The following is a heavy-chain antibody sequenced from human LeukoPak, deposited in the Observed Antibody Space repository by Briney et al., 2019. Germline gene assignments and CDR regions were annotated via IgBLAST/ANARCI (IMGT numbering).Heavy chain of an antibody. V-gene: IGHV1-18*01. D-gene: IGHD3-22*01. Sequence: GASVKVSCKASGYTFTSYGISWVRQAPGQGLEWMGWTSAYNGNTNYAQKLQGRVTMTTDTSTSTAYMELRSLRSDDTAVYYCARAVSYYYDSSGFDPWGQGTLVTVSS. CDR1: GYTFTSYG. J-gene: IGHJ5*02. CDR3: ARAVSYYYDSSGFDP. CDR2: TSAYNGNT.